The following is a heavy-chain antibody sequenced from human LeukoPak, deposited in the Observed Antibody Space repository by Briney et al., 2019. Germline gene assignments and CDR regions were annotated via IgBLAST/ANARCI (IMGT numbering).Heavy chain of an antibody. CDR3: ARVLGYCGSTSCYFDY. CDR2: IIPIFGTA. CDR1: GGTFSSYA. D-gene: IGHD2-2*01. J-gene: IGHJ4*02. V-gene: IGHV1-69*05. Sequence: ASVKVSCKASGGTFSSYAISWVRQAPGQGLEWMGGIIPIFGTANYAQKFQGRVTITTDESTSAAYMELSSLRSEDTAVYYCARVLGYCGSTSCYFDYWGQGTLVTVSS.